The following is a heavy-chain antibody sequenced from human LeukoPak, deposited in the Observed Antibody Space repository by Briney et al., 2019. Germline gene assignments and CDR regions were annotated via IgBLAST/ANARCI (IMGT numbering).Heavy chain of an antibody. CDR3: ATLVGYCSSTSCSGGPNWFDP. V-gene: IGHV1-18*01. Sequence: ASVKVSCKASGYTFTSYGISWVRQAPGQGLEWMGWISAYNGNTNYAQKLQGRVTMTTDTSTSTAYMELRSLRSDDTAVYYCATLVGYCSSTSCSGGPNWFDPWGQGTLVTVSS. J-gene: IGHJ5*02. CDR1: GYTFTSYG. CDR2: ISAYNGNT. D-gene: IGHD2-2*01.